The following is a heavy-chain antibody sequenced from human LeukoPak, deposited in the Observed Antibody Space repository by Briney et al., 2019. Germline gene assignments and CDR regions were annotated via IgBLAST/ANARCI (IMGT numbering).Heavy chain of an antibody. CDR1: GGTFSSYA. CDR2: IIPIFGTA. CDR3: ARDPSQDTAMPPWFDP. V-gene: IGHV1-69*13. D-gene: IGHD5-18*01. Sequence: ASVKVSCKASGGTFSSYAISWVRQAPGQGLEWMGGIIPIFGTANYAQKFQGRVTITADESTSTAYVELSSLRSEDTAVYYCARDPSQDTAMPPWFDPWGQGTLDTVSS. J-gene: IGHJ5*02.